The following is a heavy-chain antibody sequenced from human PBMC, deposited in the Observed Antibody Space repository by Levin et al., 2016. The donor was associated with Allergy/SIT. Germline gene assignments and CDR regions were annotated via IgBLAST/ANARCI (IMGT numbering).Heavy chain of an antibody. J-gene: IGHJ6*02. D-gene: IGHD3-10*01. CDR3: ARNITMVRGWGYYYYGMDV. Sequence: PGKGLEWIGSIYYSGSTYYNPSLKSRVTISVDTSKNQFSLKLSSVTAADTAVYYCARNITMVRGWGYYYYGMDVWGQGTTVTVSS. CDR2: IYYSGST. V-gene: IGHV4-39*01.